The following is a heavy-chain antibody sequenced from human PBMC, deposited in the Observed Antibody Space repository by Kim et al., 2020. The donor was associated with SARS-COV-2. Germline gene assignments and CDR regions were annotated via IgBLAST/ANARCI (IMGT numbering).Heavy chain of an antibody. V-gene: IGHV3-9*01. CDR2: ISWNSGSI. CDR3: AKDMWSITMVRGVIIDI. J-gene: IGHJ3*02. Sequence: GGSLRLSCAASGFTFDDYAMHWVRQAPGKGLEWVSGISWNSGSIGYADSVKGRFTISRDNAKNSLYLQMNSLRAEDTALYYCAKDMWSITMVRGVIIDIWGQGTMVNVSS. CDR1: GFTFDDYA. D-gene: IGHD3-10*01.